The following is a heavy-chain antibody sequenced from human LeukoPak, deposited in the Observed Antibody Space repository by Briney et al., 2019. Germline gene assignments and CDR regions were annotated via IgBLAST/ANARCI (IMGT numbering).Heavy chain of an antibody. Sequence: ASVHVSCKASGYTFTGYYMHWVRQAPGQGLEGMGWINPNSGGTNYAQKFQGRVTMTRDTSISTAYMELSRLRSDDTAVYYCARDFGVAMANAFDIWGQGTMVTVSS. J-gene: IGHJ3*02. CDR1: GYTFTGYY. CDR3: ARDFGVAMANAFDI. D-gene: IGHD3-3*01. V-gene: IGHV1-2*02. CDR2: INPNSGGT.